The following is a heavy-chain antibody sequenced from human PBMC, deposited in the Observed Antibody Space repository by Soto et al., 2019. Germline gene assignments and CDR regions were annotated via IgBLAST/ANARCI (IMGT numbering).Heavy chain of an antibody. CDR3: AHCPIWQQLATGGHNWFDP. CDR1: GFSLSTSGVG. CDR2: IYWDDDK. V-gene: IGHV2-5*02. J-gene: IGHJ5*02. Sequence: QITLKESGPTLVKPTQTLTLTCTFSGFSLSTSGVGVGWIRQPPGKALEWLALIYWDDDKRYSPSLKSRLTITKDTSKNQVVLTMTNMDPVDTATYYCAHCPIWQQLATGGHNWFDPWGQGTLVTVSS. D-gene: IGHD6-13*01.